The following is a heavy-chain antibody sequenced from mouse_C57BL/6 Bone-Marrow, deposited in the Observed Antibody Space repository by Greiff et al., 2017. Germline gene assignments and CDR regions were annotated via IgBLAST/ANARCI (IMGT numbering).Heavy chain of an antibody. Sequence: QVQLQQSGAELVRPGTSVKVSCKASGFAFTNYLIEWVQQRPGQGLEWIGVINPGSGGTNYTEKFKGQATLTADKSSSTAYMQLSSLTSEDSAVYFCAREGGGYAMDYWGQGTSVTVSS. CDR3: AREGGGYAMDY. V-gene: IGHV1-54*01. J-gene: IGHJ4*01. CDR1: GFAFTNYL. CDR2: INPGSGGT.